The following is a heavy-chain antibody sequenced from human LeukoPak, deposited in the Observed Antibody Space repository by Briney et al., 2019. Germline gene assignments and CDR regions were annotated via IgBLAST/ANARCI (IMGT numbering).Heavy chain of an antibody. CDR3: ARDLDPSGGAPDAFDI. CDR2: ISAYNGNT. J-gene: IGHJ3*02. Sequence: GASVKASCKASGGAFSSYAISWVRQAPGQGLEWMGWISAYNGNTNYAQKLQGRVTMTTDTSTSTAYMELRSLRSDDTAVYYCARDLDPSGGAPDAFDIWGQGTMVTVSS. V-gene: IGHV1-18*01. CDR1: GGAFSSYA. D-gene: IGHD2-15*01.